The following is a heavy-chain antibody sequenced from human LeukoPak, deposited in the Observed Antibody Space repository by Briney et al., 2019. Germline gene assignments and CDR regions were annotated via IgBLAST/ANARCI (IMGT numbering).Heavy chain of an antibody. V-gene: IGHV3-21*01. CDR1: GFTFSSYS. D-gene: IGHD6-19*01. CDR2: ISSSSSYI. J-gene: IGHJ4*02. Sequence: GGSLRLSCAAPGFTFSSYSMNWVRQAPGKGLEWVSSISSSSSYIYYADSVKGRFTISRDNAKNSLYLQMNSLRAEDTAVYYCARVGGSGWYYFDYWGQGTLVTVSS. CDR3: ARVGGSGWYYFDY.